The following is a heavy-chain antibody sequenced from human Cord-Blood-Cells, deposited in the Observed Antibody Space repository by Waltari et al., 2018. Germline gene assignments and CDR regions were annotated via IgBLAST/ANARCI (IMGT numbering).Heavy chain of an antibody. D-gene: IGHD2-15*01. CDR3: ARDSYCSGGSCYYYGMDV. CDR1: GFTVSSNY. V-gene: IGHV3-66*01. J-gene: IGHJ6*02. Sequence: EVQLVESGGGLVQPGGSLRLSCAASGFTVSSNYMSWVRQAPGKGLEWVSVIYSGGSTYYADSGKGRFTISRDNSKNTLYLQMNCLRAEDTAVYYCARDSYCSGGSCYYYGMDVWGQGTTVTVSS. CDR2: IYSGGST.